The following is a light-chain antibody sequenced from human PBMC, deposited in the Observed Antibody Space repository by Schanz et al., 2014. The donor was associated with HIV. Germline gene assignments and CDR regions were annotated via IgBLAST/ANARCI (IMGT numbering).Light chain of an antibody. CDR3: QQYNNWPRT. J-gene: IGKJ1*01. CDR1: QGISSY. Sequence: DIQMTQSPSTLSASVGDRVTITCRASQGISSYLAWYQQKPGKAPKLLIYAASTLQSGVPSRFSGSGSGTEFTLTISSLQPEDFATYYCQQYNNWPRTFGQGTKVEIK. V-gene: IGKV1-9*01. CDR2: AAS.